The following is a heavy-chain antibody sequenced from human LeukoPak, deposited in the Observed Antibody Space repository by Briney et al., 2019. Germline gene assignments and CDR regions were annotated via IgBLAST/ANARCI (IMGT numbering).Heavy chain of an antibody. CDR1: GFTVSSNY. CDR3: ARGPRYSFY. V-gene: IGHV3-53*01. CDR2: IYIDGTT. D-gene: IGHD6-13*01. J-gene: IGHJ4*02. Sequence: GGSLRLSCAASGFTVSSNYMSWVRQAPGKGLEWVSVIYIDGTTYYADSVKGRFTISRDQANNTLYLQMNTLRDEDTAVYHCARGPRYSFYWGQGTLVSVSS.